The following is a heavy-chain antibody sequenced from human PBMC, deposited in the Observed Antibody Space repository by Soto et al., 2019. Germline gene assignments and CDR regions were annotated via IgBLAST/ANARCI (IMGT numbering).Heavy chain of an antibody. J-gene: IGHJ4*02. V-gene: IGHV4-61*01. CDR3: AREGKRVSMVRGFDS. CDR1: GGSVSSSSYY. CDR2: IYFSGTT. Sequence: QVQLQESGPGMVTPSETLSLTCTVSGGSVSSSSYYWTWLRQPPGKRLEWIGYIYFSGTTEYNTSLKSRVAISCDTSKSQFSLKLSSVLAADTAVYYCAREGKRVSMVRGFDSWGQGTLVTVSS. D-gene: IGHD3-10*01.